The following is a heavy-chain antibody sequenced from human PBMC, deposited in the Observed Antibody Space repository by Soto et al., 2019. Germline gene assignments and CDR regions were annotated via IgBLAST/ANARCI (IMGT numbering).Heavy chain of an antibody. J-gene: IGHJ6*02. CDR3: AKGRSYYYYYGVDV. CDR1: GFTFRSCA. CDR2: IIDSGAST. V-gene: IGHV3-23*01. Sequence: GGSLRLSCAASGFTFRSCAMGWVRQAPGKGLEWVSVIIDSGASTYYADSVKGRFTISRDNSKSTLYLQMNSLRAEDTALYYCAKGRSYYYYYGVDVWGQGTTVTVSS.